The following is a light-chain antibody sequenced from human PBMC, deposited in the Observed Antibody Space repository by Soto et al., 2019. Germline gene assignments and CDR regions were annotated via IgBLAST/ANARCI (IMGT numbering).Light chain of an antibody. V-gene: IGLV2-14*01. Sequence: QSALTQPGSVSGSPGQSITISGTGTSSDVGGYSYVSWYQQHPGKAPKLMIYDVSHRPSGVSNRFSGSKSGNTASLTISGLQAEDEADYYCSSYTSSSTVDVVFGGGTKLTVL. CDR2: DVS. CDR3: SSYTSSSTVDVV. J-gene: IGLJ2*01. CDR1: SSDVGGYSY.